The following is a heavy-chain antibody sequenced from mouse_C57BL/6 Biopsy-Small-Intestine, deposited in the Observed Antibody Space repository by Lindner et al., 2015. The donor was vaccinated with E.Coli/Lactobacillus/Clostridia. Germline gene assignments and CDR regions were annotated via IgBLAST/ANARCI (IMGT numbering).Heavy chain of an antibody. CDR3: ARRSNYDYAMDY. V-gene: IGHV1-47*01. Sequence: VQLQESGAELVMPGASVKMSCKASGYTFTTYPIDWMKQNHGKSLEWIGSFHPFNDDTESNEKFKGKATLTVEKSSSTVYLELSRLTFDDSAVYYCARRSNYDYAMDYWGQGTSVTVSS. CDR1: GYTFTTYP. D-gene: IGHD2-5*01. CDR2: FHPFNDDT. J-gene: IGHJ4*01.